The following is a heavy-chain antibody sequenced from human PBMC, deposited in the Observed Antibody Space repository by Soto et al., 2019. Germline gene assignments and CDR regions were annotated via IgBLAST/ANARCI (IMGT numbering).Heavy chain of an antibody. Sequence: GASVKVSCKASGGTFSSYAISWVRQDLGQGLEWRGGIIPIFDTANYAQNFQGRVTIAADESTNTAYMVLSSLRSEDTAVYYCARDLGSGWYNYWGQGTLVTVSS. CDR1: GGTFSSYA. V-gene: IGHV1-69*13. CDR2: IIPIFDTA. J-gene: IGHJ4*02. D-gene: IGHD6-19*01. CDR3: ARDLGSGWYNY.